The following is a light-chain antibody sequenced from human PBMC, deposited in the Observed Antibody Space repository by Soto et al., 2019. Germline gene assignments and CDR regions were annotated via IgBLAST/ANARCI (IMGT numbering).Light chain of an antibody. CDR1: QSIHSW. Sequence: DIQMTQSPSTLPASVGDRVIITCRASQSIHSWLAWYQQKAGEAPKLLIYKATTLQSGVPSRFSGSASGTEFSLTISRLQPEDFATYFCQQYDRSSSFGQGTRLEI. CDR2: KAT. J-gene: IGKJ2*01. CDR3: QQYDRSSS. V-gene: IGKV1-5*03.